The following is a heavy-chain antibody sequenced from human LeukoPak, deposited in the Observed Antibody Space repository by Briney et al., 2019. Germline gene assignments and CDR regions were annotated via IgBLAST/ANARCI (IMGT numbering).Heavy chain of an antibody. V-gene: IGHV3-49*04. D-gene: IGHD2-15*01. CDR2: IRSKDYGGTT. J-gene: IGHJ4*02. CDR1: GLTFSNYG. Sequence: GGSLRLSCAASGLTFSNYGMTWVRQAPGKGLEWVGFIRSKDYGGTTECAASVKGRFTISRDDSKSIAYLQMNSLKTEDTAVYYCTRDGCSGGSCYYDLGDYWGQGTLVTVSS. CDR3: TRDGCSGGSCYYDLGDY.